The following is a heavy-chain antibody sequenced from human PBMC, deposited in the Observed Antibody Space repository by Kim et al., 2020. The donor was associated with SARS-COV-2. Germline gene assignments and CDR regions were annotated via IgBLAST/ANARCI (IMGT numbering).Heavy chain of an antibody. J-gene: IGHJ6*02. CDR3: ARHRSRDVVVPAAIGLDYYYYGMDV. D-gene: IGHD2-2*02. CDR1: GYSFTSYW. V-gene: IGHV5-51*01. CDR2: IYPGDSDT. Sequence: GESLKISCKGSGYSFTSYWIGWVRQMPGKGLEWMGIIYPGDSDTRYSPSFQGQVTISADKSISTAYLQWSSLKASDTAMYYCARHRSRDVVVPAAIGLDYYYYGMDVWGQGTTVTVSS.